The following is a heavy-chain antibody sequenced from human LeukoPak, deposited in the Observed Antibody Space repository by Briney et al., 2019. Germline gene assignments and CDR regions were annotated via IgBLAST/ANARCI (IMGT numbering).Heavy chain of an antibody. CDR3: AGYSGNVHDY. Sequence: PSETLSLTCTVSGGSISSGDNYWSCIRQPRGKVLERFRHIYYRATTYYNPSLKSRVSISVETSKNQFSLRLSSVTAADTAVYYCAGYSGNVHDYWGQGTLVTVSS. V-gene: IGHV4-31*03. CDR1: GGSISSGDNY. D-gene: IGHD1-26*01. CDR2: IYYRATT. J-gene: IGHJ4*02.